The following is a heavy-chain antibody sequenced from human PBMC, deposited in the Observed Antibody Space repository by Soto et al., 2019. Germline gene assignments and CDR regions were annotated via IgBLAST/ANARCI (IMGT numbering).Heavy chain of an antibody. J-gene: IGHJ4*02. D-gene: IGHD2-8*01. Sequence: EVQLVESGGGLVQPGGSLRLSCAASGLTFSSYSMNWVRQAPGKGLEWVSDISTSSTTIHYADSVKGRFTISRDNAKNSLYLQMNSLRAEERAVYYCVMGYYFDYWGQGTLVSVSS. CDR2: ISTSSTTI. V-gene: IGHV3-48*01. CDR3: VMGYYFDY. CDR1: GLTFSSYS.